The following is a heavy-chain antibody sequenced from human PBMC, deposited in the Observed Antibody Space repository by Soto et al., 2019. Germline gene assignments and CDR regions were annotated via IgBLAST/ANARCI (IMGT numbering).Heavy chain of an antibody. CDR3: ARALIAARLHYYYGMDV. CDR1: GFTFSSYS. J-gene: IGHJ6*02. CDR2: ISSSSSYI. D-gene: IGHD6-6*01. Sequence: GGSLRLSCAASGFTFSSYSMNWVRQAPGKGLEWVSSISSSSSYIYYADSVKGRFTISRDNAKNSPYLQMNSLRAEDTAVYYCARALIAARLHYYYGMDVWGQGTTVTVSS. V-gene: IGHV3-21*01.